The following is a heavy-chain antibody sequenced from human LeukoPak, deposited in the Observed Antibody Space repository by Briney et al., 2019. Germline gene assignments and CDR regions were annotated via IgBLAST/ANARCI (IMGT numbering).Heavy chain of an antibody. Sequence: PSETLSLTCAVYGGSFSGYYWSWIRQPPGKGLEWIGYIYYSGSTYYNPSLKSRVTISVDTSKNQFSLKLSSVTAADTAVYYCARADYGGSFDYWGQGTLVTVSS. D-gene: IGHD4-17*01. CDR3: ARADYGGSFDY. CDR2: IYYSGST. CDR1: GGSFSGYY. J-gene: IGHJ4*02. V-gene: IGHV4-30-4*08.